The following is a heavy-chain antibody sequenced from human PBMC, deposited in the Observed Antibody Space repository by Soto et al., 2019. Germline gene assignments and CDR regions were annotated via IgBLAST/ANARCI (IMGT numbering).Heavy chain of an antibody. J-gene: IGHJ3*02. V-gene: IGHV4-59*11. CDR3: ARVWGGAFDI. Sequence: SDTLSLNCTVSGGCTSSHSWRWIRQPPGKGLECIGYIYYSGSTNYNPSLKSRVTISVDTSKNHFSLKLSSVTAADTAVYYCARVWGGAFDIWGQGTMVT. CDR2: IYYSGST. CDR1: GGCTSSHS. D-gene: IGHD3-10*01.